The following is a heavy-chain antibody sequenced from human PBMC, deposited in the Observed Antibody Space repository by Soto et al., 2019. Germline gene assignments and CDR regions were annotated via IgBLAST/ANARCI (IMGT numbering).Heavy chain of an antibody. CDR1: GFTFNNYW. Sequence: PGWSLRLSCAASGFTFNNYWMSWVRQAPGKGLEWVANIKQDGGEIYYVDSVRGRFTISRDNAKNSLYLQMNSLGAGDTAIYFCARLGIIWSHPVSFWGQETLLTVSS. D-gene: IGHD6-13*01. J-gene: IGHJ4*02. CDR3: ARLGIIWSHPVSF. V-gene: IGHV3-7*01. CDR2: IKQDGGEI.